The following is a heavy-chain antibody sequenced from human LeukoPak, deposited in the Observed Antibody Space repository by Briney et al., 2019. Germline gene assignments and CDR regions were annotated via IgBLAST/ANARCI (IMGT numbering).Heavy chain of an antibody. J-gene: IGHJ5*02. CDR2: IIPILGIA. V-gene: IGHV1-69*04. D-gene: IGHD2-15*01. CDR1: GCTFSSYA. Sequence: GASVKVSCKASGCTFSSYAISWVRQAPGQGLEWMGRIIPILGIANYAQKFQGRVTITADKSTSTAYMELSSLRSEDTAVYYCAREYCSGGSCYSGYNWFDPWGQGTLVTVSS. CDR3: AREYCSGGSCYSGYNWFDP.